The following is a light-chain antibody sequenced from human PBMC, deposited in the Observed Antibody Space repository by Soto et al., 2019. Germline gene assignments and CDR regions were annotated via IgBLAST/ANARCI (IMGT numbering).Light chain of an antibody. J-gene: IGLJ2*01. CDR1: SSDVGAYNY. Sequence: QSVLTQPPSASGSPGQSITISCTGTSSDVGAYNYVSWYQQLPGKAPKLIIHEVNKRPSGVPDRFSGSKSGNTASLTVTGLQAEDEADYYCSSYAGSNILIFGEGTKVTVL. CDR2: EVN. V-gene: IGLV2-8*01. CDR3: SSYAGSNILI.